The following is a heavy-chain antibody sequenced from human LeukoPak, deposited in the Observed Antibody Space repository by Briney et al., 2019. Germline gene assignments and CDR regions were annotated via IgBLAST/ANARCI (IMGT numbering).Heavy chain of an antibody. CDR2: ISGSGGST. V-gene: IGHV3-23*01. CDR3: ARVTPSKDCSSSSCSADYFDY. CDR1: GFTFSSYA. D-gene: IGHD2-2*01. J-gene: IGHJ4*02. Sequence: GGSLRLSCAASGFTFSSYAMSWVRQAPGKGLEWVSAISGSGGSTYYADSVKGRFTISRDNSKNSLYLQMNSLRAEDTAVYYCARVTPSKDCSSSSCSADYFDYWGQGTLVTVSS.